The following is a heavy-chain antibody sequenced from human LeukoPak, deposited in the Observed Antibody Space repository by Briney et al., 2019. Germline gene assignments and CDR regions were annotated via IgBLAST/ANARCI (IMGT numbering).Heavy chain of an antibody. V-gene: IGHV4-34*01. Sequence: SETLSLTCAVYGGSFSGYYWSWIRQPPGKGLKWIGEINHSGSTNYNPSLKSRVTISVDTSKNQFSLKLSSVTAADTAVYYCARSSRGAMVTSWDYWGQGTLVTVSS. CDR3: ARSSRGAMVTSWDY. D-gene: IGHD5-18*01. CDR2: INHSGST. J-gene: IGHJ4*02. CDR1: GGSFSGYY.